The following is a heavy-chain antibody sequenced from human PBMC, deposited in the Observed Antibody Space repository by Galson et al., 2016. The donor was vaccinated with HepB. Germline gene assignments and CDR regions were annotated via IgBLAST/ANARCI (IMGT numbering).Heavy chain of an antibody. Sequence: SLRLSCAVSGFSLSSYEMNWVRLAPGKGLEWITYISRSGTPIYHADSVKGRFTISRDNARNSVYLQMNSLRAEDTAVYFCVAVRAEYSGPFKRKRRSNPQNDIWGQGTPVTVSS. D-gene: IGHD5-12*01. V-gene: IGHV3-48*03. CDR3: VAVRAEYSGPFKRKRRSNPQNDI. CDR1: GFSLSSYE. J-gene: IGHJ3*02. CDR2: ISRSGTPI.